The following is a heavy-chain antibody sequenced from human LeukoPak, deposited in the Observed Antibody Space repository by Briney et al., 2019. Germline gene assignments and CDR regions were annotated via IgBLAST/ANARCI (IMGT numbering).Heavy chain of an antibody. CDR3: TTCNYERNYFDYMDV. J-gene: IGHJ6*03. CDR1: GFPFGHYA. D-gene: IGHD3-9*01. CDR2: IRREAFNETT. V-gene: IGHV3-49*04. Sequence: GGSLRLPCAVSGFPFGHYAMRWVRQSTGGALVCIGFIRREAFNETTEYAASVKGRFTISRDDSKSIAYLQMNSLKAEDTAVYYFTTCNYERNYFDYMDVWVKGTTVTV.